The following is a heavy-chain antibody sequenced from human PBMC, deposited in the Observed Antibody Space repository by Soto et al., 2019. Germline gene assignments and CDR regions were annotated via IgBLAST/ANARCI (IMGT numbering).Heavy chain of an antibody. CDR1: GFTFSSCS. CDR3: ARGRYCSGGSCYAAAFDI. V-gene: IGHV3-21*01. J-gene: IGHJ3*02. CDR2: ISSSSSYI. Sequence: PVGSLRLSCAASGFTFSSCSMNWVRQAPGKGLEWVSSISSSSSYIYYADSVKGRFTISRDNAKNSLYLQMNSLRAEDTAVYYCARGRYCSGGSCYAAAFDIWGQGTMVTVSS. D-gene: IGHD2-15*01.